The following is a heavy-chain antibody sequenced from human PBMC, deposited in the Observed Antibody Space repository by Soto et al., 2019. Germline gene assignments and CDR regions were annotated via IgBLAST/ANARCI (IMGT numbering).Heavy chain of an antibody. Sequence: QVQLVESGGGVVQPGRSLRLSCAASGFTFSSYGMHWVRQAPGKGLEWVAVIWYDGSNKYYADSVKGRFTISRDNSKNTLYLQMNSRRAEDTAVYYCAREGILWFGELSHYYYGMDVWGQGTTVTVSS. V-gene: IGHV3-33*01. CDR1: GFTFSSYG. D-gene: IGHD3-10*01. CDR3: AREGILWFGELSHYYYGMDV. CDR2: IWYDGSNK. J-gene: IGHJ6*02.